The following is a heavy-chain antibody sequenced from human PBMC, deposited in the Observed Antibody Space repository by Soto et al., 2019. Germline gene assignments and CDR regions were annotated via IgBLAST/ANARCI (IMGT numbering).Heavy chain of an antibody. V-gene: IGHV3-21*06. J-gene: IGHJ4*02. Sequence: GGSLRLSCTASGFSFSGYRMNWVRQSPGKGLEWVCSISDSGTYINYADSVKGRFDISRDNAKSVLYLQMNSLRAEDTASYYCARDSGYDYTGYSDYWGQGTQVTVSS. CDR2: ISDSGTYI. D-gene: IGHD5-12*01. CDR1: GFSFSGYR. CDR3: ARDSGYDYTGYSDY.